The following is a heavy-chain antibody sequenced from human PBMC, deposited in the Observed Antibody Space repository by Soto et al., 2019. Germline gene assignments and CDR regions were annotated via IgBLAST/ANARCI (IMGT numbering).Heavy chain of an antibody. Sequence: ASVKVSCKASGYTFTSYGISWVRQAPGQGLEWMGWISAYNGNTNYAQKLQGRVTMTTDTSTSTAYMELRSLRSDDTAVYYCARLDSGSYVNWFDPWGQGTLVTVSS. CDR2: ISAYNGNT. V-gene: IGHV1-18*01. CDR1: GYTFTSYG. CDR3: ARLDSGSYVNWFDP. D-gene: IGHD1-26*01. J-gene: IGHJ5*02.